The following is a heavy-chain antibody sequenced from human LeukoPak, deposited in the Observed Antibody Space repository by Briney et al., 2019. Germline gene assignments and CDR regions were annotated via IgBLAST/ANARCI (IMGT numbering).Heavy chain of an antibody. CDR1: GDSISSYY. Sequence: SETLSLTCTVSGDSISSYYWSWIRQPPGKGLEWIGYIHYSGSTNYNPSLKSRVTISVDTSKNQFSLILSSVTTADTAVYYCAREVVAAAGTVDYWGQGILVTVSS. V-gene: IGHV4-59*01. CDR3: AREVVAAAGTVDY. J-gene: IGHJ4*02. CDR2: IHYSGST. D-gene: IGHD6-13*01.